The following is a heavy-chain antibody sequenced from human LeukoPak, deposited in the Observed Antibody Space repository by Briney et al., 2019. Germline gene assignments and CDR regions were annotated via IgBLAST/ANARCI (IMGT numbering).Heavy chain of an antibody. J-gene: IGHJ4*02. V-gene: IGHV1-2*02. D-gene: IGHD3-3*01. CDR2: INPNSGGT. CDR1: GYTFTGYY. Sequence: ASVKVSCKASGYTFTGYYMHWVRQAPGQGLEWMGWINPNSGGTNYAQKFQGRVTTTRDTSISTAYMELSRLRSDDTAVYYCARTSDFWSGPVGTVDYWGQGTLVTVSS. CDR3: ARTSDFWSGPVGTVDY.